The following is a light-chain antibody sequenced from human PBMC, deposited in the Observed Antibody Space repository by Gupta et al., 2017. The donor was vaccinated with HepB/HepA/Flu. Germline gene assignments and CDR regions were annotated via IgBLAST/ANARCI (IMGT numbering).Light chain of an antibody. CDR2: DAS. V-gene: IGKV3-11*01. J-gene: IGKJ5*01. CDR1: QSVNYF. CDR3: QQRSDWPPT. Sequence: EIVLTQSPATLSLSPGERATLSCRASQSVNYFLAWYQQKPGQAPTLLIYDASNRATDIPARFSGSGSGTDFTLTISSLEPEDFAVYYCQQRSDWPPTFGQGARLEIK.